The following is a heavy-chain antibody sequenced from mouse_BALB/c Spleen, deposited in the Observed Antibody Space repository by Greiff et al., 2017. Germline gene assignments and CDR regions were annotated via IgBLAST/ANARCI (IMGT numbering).Heavy chain of an antibody. J-gene: IGHJ2*01. CDR2: IYPGDGDT. D-gene: IGHD2-1*01. CDR1: GYAFSSYW. V-gene: IGHV1-80*01. Sequence: VQLQQSGAELVRPWSSVKISCKASGYAFSSYWMNWVKQRPGQGLEWIGQIYPGDGDTNYNGKFKGKATLTADKSSSTAYMQLSSLTSEDSAVYFCARGYGNYFDYWGQGTTLTVSS. CDR3: ARGYGNYFDY.